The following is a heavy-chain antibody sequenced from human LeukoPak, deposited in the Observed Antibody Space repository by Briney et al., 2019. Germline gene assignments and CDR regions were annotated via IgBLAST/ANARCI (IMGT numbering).Heavy chain of an antibody. V-gene: IGHV3-23*01. CDR3: AKDLNYYYDSSGYN. J-gene: IGHJ4*02. D-gene: IGHD3-22*01. Sequence: GESLRLSCAASGFTFSSYAMSWVRQAPGKGLEWVSAISGSGGSTYYADSVKGRFTISRDNSKNTLYPQMNSLRAEDTAVYYCAKDLNYYYDSSGYNWGQGTLVTVSS. CDR2: ISGSGGST. CDR1: GFTFSSYA.